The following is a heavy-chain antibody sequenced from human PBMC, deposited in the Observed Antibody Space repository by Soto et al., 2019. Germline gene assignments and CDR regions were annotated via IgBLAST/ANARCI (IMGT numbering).Heavy chain of an antibody. CDR3: ARGGGVGVAGSAAFDM. J-gene: IGHJ3*02. V-gene: IGHV1-2*02. CDR2: INPATGAA. D-gene: IGHD3-3*01. CDR1: GYPVTAYY. Sequence: QLHLVQSGAVVKKPGASVTVSCSASGYPVTAYYMHWVRQAPGRGLEWMGGINPATGAAKYTQTFPGGVTLPRDRSPSTVFMELGGLKSGDTALFYCARGGGVGVAGSAAFDMWGQGTLVTVSS.